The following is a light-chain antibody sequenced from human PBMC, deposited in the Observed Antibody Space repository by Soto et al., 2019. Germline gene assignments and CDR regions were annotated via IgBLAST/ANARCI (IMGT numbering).Light chain of an antibody. CDR3: QQYNNWPLT. Sequence: ETVMTQSPATLSVSPGERATLSCRASQSVTSNLAWYRQKPGQAPRLLIYGASTRATGIPARFSGSGSGTEFTLTISSLQSEDFAVYYCQQYNNWPLTLGGGTKVDIK. CDR1: QSVTSN. J-gene: IGKJ4*01. CDR2: GAS. V-gene: IGKV3-15*01.